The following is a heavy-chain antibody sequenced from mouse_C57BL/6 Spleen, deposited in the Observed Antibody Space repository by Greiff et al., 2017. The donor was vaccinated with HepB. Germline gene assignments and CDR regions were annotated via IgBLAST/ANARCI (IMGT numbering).Heavy chain of an antibody. CDR3: TRWDATVPGNAMDY. CDR1: GYTFTDYE. J-gene: IGHJ4*01. CDR2: IDPETGGT. V-gene: IGHV1-15*01. Sequence: VQLKQSGAELVRPGASVTLSCKASGYTFTDYEMHWVKQTPVHGLEWIGAIDPETGGTAYNQKFKGKAILTADKSSSTAYMELRSLTSEDSAVYYCTRWDATVPGNAMDYGGQGTSVTVSS. D-gene: IGHD1-1*01.